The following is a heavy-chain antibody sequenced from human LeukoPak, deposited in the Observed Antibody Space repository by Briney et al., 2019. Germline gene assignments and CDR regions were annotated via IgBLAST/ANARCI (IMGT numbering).Heavy chain of an antibody. D-gene: IGHD6-19*01. CDR3: ARGSEWLVRWFDP. J-gene: IGHJ5*02. V-gene: IGHV4-59*12. CDR2: IYHSGST. CDR1: GGSISSYF. Sequence: SETLSFTCTVSGGSISSYFWTWIRQPPGKGLEWIGEIYHSGSTNYNPSLKSRVTISVDKSKNQFSLKLSSVTAADTAVYYCARGSEWLVRWFDPWGQGTLVTVSS.